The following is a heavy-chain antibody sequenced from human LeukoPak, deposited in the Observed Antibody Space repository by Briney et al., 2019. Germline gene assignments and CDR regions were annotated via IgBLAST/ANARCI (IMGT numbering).Heavy chain of an antibody. CDR3: ARHPFSSPFDY. Sequence: SETLSLTCTVPGASISGSYWSWIRQPPLRGLEWIGYIYFTGNSNSNPSLRSRVTISMDTSKNQISLKLTSVTAADTAVYYCARHPFSSPFDYWGQGTLVAVSS. J-gene: IGHJ4*02. CDR2: IYFTGNS. D-gene: IGHD2/OR15-2a*01. CDR1: GASISGSY. V-gene: IGHV4-59*08.